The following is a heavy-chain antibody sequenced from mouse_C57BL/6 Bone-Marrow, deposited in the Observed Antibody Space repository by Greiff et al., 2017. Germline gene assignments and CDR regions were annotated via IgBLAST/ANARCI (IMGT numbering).Heavy chain of an antibody. Sequence: QVHVKQSGAELVKPGASVKLSCKASGYTFTEYTIHWVKQRSGQGLEWIGWFYPGSGSIKYNEKFKDKDTLTADKSSGTVYMEFSRLTSEDSAVYFCARHEERWLPSWFAYWGQGTLVTVSA. CDR2: FYPGSGSI. D-gene: IGHD2-2*01. CDR3: ARHEERWLPSWFAY. V-gene: IGHV1-62-2*01. CDR1: GYTFTEYT. J-gene: IGHJ3*01.